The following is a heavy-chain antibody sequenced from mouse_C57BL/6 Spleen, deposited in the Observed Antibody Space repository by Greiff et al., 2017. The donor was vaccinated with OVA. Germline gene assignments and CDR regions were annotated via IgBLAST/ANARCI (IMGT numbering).Heavy chain of an antibody. CDR3: ARCHTGGAWFAY. CDR2: INPSNGGT. V-gene: IGHV1-53*01. Sequence: QVQLQQPGTELVKPGASVKLSCKASGYTFTSYWMHWVKQRPGQGLEWIGNINPSNGGTNYNEKFKSKATLTVDKSSSTAYMQLSSLTSEDSAVDDCARCHTGGAWFAYWGQGTLVTVSA. CDR1: GYTFTSYW. J-gene: IGHJ3*01. D-gene: IGHD6-1*01.